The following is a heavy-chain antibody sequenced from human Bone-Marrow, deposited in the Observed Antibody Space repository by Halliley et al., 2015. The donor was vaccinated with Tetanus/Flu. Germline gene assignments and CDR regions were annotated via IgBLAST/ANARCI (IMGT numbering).Heavy chain of an antibody. Sequence: VQSGAEVKKPGASMKVSCKASGYSFNDYGITWMRQAPGQGPEWMGWISAYNGNTKYSERLQGRLIMTTDTSTSTAYMELRSLRSDDTAVYYCARGQAGGTFGASDYWGQGTLVTVSS. CDR3: ARGQAGGTFGASDY. V-gene: IGHV1-18*01. CDR1: GYSFNDYG. J-gene: IGHJ4*02. CDR2: ISAYNGNT. D-gene: IGHD3-16*01.